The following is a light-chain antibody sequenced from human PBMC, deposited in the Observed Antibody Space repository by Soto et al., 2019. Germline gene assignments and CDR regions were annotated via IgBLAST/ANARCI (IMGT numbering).Light chain of an antibody. Sequence: EIVMTQSPATLSVSPGERATFSCRASQSVSSNFAWYQQKPGQAPRLLIYGASTRATGTPARFSGGWSGTEFTLTISSLQSEDFAVYYCEQYNNWPPLTFGGGTKVEIK. J-gene: IGKJ4*01. CDR2: GAS. CDR3: EQYNNWPPLT. CDR1: QSVSSN. V-gene: IGKV3-15*01.